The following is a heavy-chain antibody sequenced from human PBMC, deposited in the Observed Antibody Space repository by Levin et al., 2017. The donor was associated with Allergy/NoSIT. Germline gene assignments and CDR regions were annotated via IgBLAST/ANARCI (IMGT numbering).Heavy chain of an antibody. V-gene: IGHV3-7*01. D-gene: IGHD3-3*01. CDR1: GFTFSSSW. J-gene: IGHJ4*02. CDR3: AREVWAYYDFWSGYADY. Sequence: GGSLRLSCAASGFTFSSSWMSWVRQAPGKGLEWVANINEDGSRKYFVDSVKGRFTISRDNAKNSLYLQMSSLRAEDTAVYYCAREVWAYYDFWSGYADYWGQGTLVTVSS. CDR2: INEDGSRK.